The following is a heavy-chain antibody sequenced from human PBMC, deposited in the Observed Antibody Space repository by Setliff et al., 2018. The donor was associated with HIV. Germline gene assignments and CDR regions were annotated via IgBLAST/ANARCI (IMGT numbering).Heavy chain of an antibody. J-gene: IGHJ5*02. CDR2: IYSGGTT. CDR1: GGSISSSSYY. CDR3: ARHAVPHYYDSSSPS. Sequence: NPSETLSLTCTVSGGSISSSSYYWGWVRQPPGKGLEWIGNIYSGGTTYYNSSLRSRVTISVDTSKNQFSLKLNSVTAADTAVYYCARHAVPHYYDSSSPSWGPGTLVTVSS. V-gene: IGHV4-39*07. D-gene: IGHD3-22*01.